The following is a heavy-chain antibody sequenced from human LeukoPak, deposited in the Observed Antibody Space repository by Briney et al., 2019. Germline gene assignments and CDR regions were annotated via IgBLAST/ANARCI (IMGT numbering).Heavy chain of an antibody. V-gene: IGHV3-20*04. Sequence: GGSLRLSCAASGFTFDDYGMSWVRQAPGKGLEWVSGLNWNGGSTRYADSVKGRFTISRDNAKNSLYLQMNSLRAEDTALYYCARGGITIFGDYYYMDVWGKGTTVTVSS. J-gene: IGHJ6*03. D-gene: IGHD3-3*01. CDR3: ARGGITIFGDYYYMDV. CDR2: LNWNGGST. CDR1: GFTFDDYG.